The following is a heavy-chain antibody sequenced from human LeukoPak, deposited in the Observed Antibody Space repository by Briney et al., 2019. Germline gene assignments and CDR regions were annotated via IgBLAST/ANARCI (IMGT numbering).Heavy chain of an antibody. J-gene: IGHJ4*02. V-gene: IGHV3-53*01. D-gene: IGHD4/OR15-4a*01. Sequence: GGSLRLSCTASGFTFSSYSMNWVRQAPGMGLEWVSFIYSGTTHYSDSVKGRFTISRDNSKNTLYLQMNSLRAEDTAVYYCARRAGAYSHPYDYWGQGTLVTVSS. CDR1: GFTFSSYS. CDR2: IYSGTT. CDR3: ARRAGAYSHPYDY.